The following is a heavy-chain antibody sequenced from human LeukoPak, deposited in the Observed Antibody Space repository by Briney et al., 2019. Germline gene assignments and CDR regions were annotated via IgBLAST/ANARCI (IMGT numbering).Heavy chain of an antibody. CDR1: WGSISSYY. CDR2: IYDTGNT. J-gene: IGHJ2*01. V-gene: IGHV4-59*01. D-gene: IGHD2-15*01. CDR3: VRLPGGGGWYFEL. Sequence: SETLSLTCTVSWGSISSYYWGWIRQPPGKGLEWIAYIYDTGNTNYNPSLKSRVTISLDTSKNQFSLKVNSTTAADTAVYFCVRLPGGGGWYFELWGRGTLVTVSS.